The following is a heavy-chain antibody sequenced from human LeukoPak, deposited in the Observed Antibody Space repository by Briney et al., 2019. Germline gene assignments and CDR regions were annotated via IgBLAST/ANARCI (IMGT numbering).Heavy chain of an antibody. V-gene: IGHV1-2*02. D-gene: IGHD6-13*01. CDR3: ARDRGLDIAAAGKFRHYYYYMDI. CDR1: GYTFTSYD. CDR2: INPNSGGT. J-gene: IGHJ6*03. Sequence: ASVKVSCKASGYTFTSYDINWVRQAPGQGLEWMGWINPNSGGTNYAQKFQGRVTMTRDTSISTAYMELSRLRSDDTAVYYCARDRGLDIAAAGKFRHYYYYMDIWGKGTTVTVFS.